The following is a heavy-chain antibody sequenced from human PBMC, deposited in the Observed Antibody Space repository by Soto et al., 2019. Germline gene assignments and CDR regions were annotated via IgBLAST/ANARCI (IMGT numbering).Heavy chain of an antibody. CDR2: ISYDGSNK. Sequence: LRLSCAASGFTFSSYGMHWVRQAPGKGLEWVAVISYDGSNKYYADSVKGRFTISRDNSKNTLYLQMNSLRAEDTAVYYCAKEGGYSSSWYFPDYYYYGMDVWGQGTTVTVSS. CDR1: GFTFSSYG. V-gene: IGHV3-30*18. J-gene: IGHJ6*02. D-gene: IGHD6-13*01. CDR3: AKEGGYSSSWYFPDYYYYGMDV.